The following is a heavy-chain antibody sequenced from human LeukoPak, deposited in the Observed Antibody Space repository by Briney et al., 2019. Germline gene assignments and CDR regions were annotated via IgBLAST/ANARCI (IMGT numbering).Heavy chain of an antibody. Sequence: GGSLRLSCAASGFTSSSYSMNWVRQAPGKGLEWVSSISSSSSYIYYADSVKGRFTISRDNAKNSLYLQMNSLRAEDTAVYYCAREDDYGDYVYAFDIWGQGTMVTVSS. V-gene: IGHV3-21*01. CDR1: GFTSSSYS. J-gene: IGHJ3*02. CDR3: AREDDYGDYVYAFDI. D-gene: IGHD4-17*01. CDR2: ISSSSSYI.